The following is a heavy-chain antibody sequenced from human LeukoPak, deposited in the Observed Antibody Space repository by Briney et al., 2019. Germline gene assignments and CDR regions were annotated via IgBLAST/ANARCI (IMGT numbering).Heavy chain of an antibody. CDR3: ARHNIWDYFDY. D-gene: IGHD3-16*01. V-gene: IGHV4-59*08. Sequence: PSETLSLTCTVSGGSISSYYWSWIRQPPGKGLEWIGYIYYSGGTNYNPSLKSRVTISVDTSKNQFSLKLSSVTAADTAVYYCARHNIWDYFDYWGQGTLVTVSS. CDR1: GGSISSYY. J-gene: IGHJ4*02. CDR2: IYYSGGT.